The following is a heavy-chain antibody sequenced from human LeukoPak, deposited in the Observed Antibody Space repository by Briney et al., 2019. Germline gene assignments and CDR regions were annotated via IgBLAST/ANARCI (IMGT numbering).Heavy chain of an antibody. V-gene: IGHV3-23*01. CDR1: GFTFSLYA. D-gene: IGHD5-24*01. CDR3: AKALEMSTTLYYFDH. Sequence: PGGSLRLSCAASGFTFSLYAMSWVRQAPGKGLEWVSGIRAGGRGTYYADSVKGRFTISRDNSKNTVDLHLSSLSAEDTAVYYCAKALEMSTTLYYFDHWGKGALVTVSS. J-gene: IGHJ4*02. CDR2: IRAGGRGT.